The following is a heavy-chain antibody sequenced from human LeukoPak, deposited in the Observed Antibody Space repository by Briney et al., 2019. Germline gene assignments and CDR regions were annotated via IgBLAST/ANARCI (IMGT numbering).Heavy chain of an antibody. CDR1: GGSISSSSYY. Sequence: SETLSLTCTVSGGSISSSSYYWAWIRQPPGKGLEWIGSIDYSGTTYHNPSLKSRVTLFVDTSKNQFSLKLSSVTAADTAVYYCARLDYSNYYYMDVWGKGTTVTV. CDR3: ARLDYSNYYYMDV. V-gene: IGHV4-39*01. J-gene: IGHJ6*03. D-gene: IGHD4-11*01. CDR2: IDYSGTT.